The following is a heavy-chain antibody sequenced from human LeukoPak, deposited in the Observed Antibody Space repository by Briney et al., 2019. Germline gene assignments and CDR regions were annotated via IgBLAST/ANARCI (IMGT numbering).Heavy chain of an antibody. J-gene: IGHJ4*02. Sequence: GASVKVSCKASGYTFTSYAMHWVRQAPGQRLEWMGWINAGNGNTKYSQRFQGRVTITRDTSASTAYMELSSLRSEDTAVYYCAGARIAEAGFSFDYWGQGTLVTVSS. CDR2: INAGNGNT. D-gene: IGHD6-13*01. V-gene: IGHV1-3*01. CDR3: AGARIAEAGFSFDY. CDR1: GYTFTSYA.